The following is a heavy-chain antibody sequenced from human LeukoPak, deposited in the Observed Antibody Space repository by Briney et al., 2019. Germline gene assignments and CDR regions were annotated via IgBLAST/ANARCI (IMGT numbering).Heavy chain of an antibody. Sequence: PGGSLRLSCAASGFTFSSYAMSWVRQAPGKGLEWVSAISGSGGSTYYADSVKGRFTISRDNSKNTLYLQMNSLRAEDTAVYYCANSLRYSDWLLSLDYWGQGTLVTVSS. J-gene: IGHJ4*02. V-gene: IGHV3-23*01. CDR3: ANSLRYSDWLLSLDY. CDR1: GFTFSSYA. CDR2: ISGSGGST. D-gene: IGHD3-9*01.